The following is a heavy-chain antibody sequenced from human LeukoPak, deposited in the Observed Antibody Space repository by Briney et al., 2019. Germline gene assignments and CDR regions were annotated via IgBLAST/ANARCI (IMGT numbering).Heavy chain of an antibody. J-gene: IGHJ6*02. V-gene: IGHV3-7*01. Sequence: GGSLRLSCVASGFTFSGHWMSWVRQAPGKGLEWVANIKQDGSEKHYVDSVKGRFTISRDNTKNSLHLQMNSLRAEDTAVYYCARDLGGYYYYGMDVWGQGTTVTVSS. CDR2: IKQDGSEK. D-gene: IGHD7-27*01. CDR3: ARDLGGYYYYGMDV. CDR1: GFTFSGHW.